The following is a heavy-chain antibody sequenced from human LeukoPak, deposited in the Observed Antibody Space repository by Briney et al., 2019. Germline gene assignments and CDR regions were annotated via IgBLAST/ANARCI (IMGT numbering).Heavy chain of an antibody. Sequence: ASVKVSCKASGYTFTNYGITWVRQAPGRGLEWMGWINTYNGNPNYTQNLQGRVTMTTDTSTSTAYMELKSLTSDDTAVYYCARGPIAAAGDYWGRGTLVTVSS. V-gene: IGHV1-18*01. J-gene: IGHJ4*02. D-gene: IGHD6-13*01. CDR2: INTYNGNP. CDR1: GYTFTNYG. CDR3: ARGPIAAAGDY.